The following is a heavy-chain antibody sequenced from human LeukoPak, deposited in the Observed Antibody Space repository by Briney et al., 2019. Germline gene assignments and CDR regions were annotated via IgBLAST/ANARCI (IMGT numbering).Heavy chain of an antibody. D-gene: IGHD3-10*01. Sequence: GSLRLSCAASGFTFNNAWINWVRQAPGKGLEWVANIKQDGSEKYYVDSVKGRFTISRDNAKNSLYLQMNSLRAEDTAVYYCARDDGDYYGSGSYFYYYYYMDVWGKGTTVTVSS. J-gene: IGHJ6*03. CDR2: IKQDGSEK. CDR1: GFTFNNAW. V-gene: IGHV3-7*01. CDR3: ARDDGDYYGSGSYFYYYYYMDV.